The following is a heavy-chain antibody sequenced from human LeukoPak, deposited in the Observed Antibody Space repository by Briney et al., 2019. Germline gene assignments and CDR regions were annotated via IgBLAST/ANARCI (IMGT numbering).Heavy chain of an antibody. V-gene: IGHV3-23*01. J-gene: IGHJ4*02. D-gene: IGHD1-1*01. CDR3: AKGQELDDGVFDS. CDR1: GFTFSSLA. Sequence: PGGSLRLSCTASGFTFSSLAMTCVRQAPGKGLEWVSTIRSNGDTTYNADSVKGRFTISRDNSKNTLYLELNSLRVEDTATFYCAKGQELDDGVFDSWGQGTMVTVSS. CDR2: IRSNGDTT.